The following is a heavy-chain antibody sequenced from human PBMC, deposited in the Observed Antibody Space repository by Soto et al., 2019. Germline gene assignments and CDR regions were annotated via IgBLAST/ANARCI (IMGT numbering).Heavy chain of an antibody. D-gene: IGHD4-17*01. J-gene: IGHJ4*02. V-gene: IGHV3-30*18. CDR1: GFTFSTYG. CDR3: AKDYGDYEFDY. Sequence: PWGSLRLSCAASGFTFSTYGMHWVRQTPGKGLEWVAVISYDGSNKYYADSVKGRFTISRDNSKNTLYLQMNSLRVEDTAVYYCAKDYGDYEFDYWGQGTLVTVSS. CDR2: ISYDGSNK.